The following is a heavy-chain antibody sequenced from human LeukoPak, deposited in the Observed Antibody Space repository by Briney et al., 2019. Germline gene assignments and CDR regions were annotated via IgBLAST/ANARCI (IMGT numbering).Heavy chain of an antibody. CDR2: IYSGGST. J-gene: IGHJ6*02. Sequence: GGSLRLSCAASGFTVSSNYMSWVRQAPGKGLEWVSVIYSGGSTYYADSVKGRFTISRDNSKNTLYLQMNSLRAEDTAVYYCARDPQNMITFGGVGSHYYYYYGMDVWGQGTTVTVSS. CDR1: GFTVSSNY. V-gene: IGHV3-66*01. CDR3: ARDPQNMITFGGVGSHYYYYYGMDV. D-gene: IGHD3-16*01.